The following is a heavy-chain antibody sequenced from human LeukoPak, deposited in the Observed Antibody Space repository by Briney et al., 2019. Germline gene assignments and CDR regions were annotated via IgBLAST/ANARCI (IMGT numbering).Heavy chain of an antibody. D-gene: IGHD2-15*01. CDR1: GFTFSSYS. CDR3: ARVGCSGGTCYDY. J-gene: IGHJ4*02. CDR2: ISSGSNYI. Sequence: PGGSLRLSCAASGFTFSSYSMYWVRQAPGKGLERVSFISSGSNYIYYIDSVKGRFTISRDNAKNSLYLQMNSLRVEDTAIYYCARVGCSGGTCYDYWGQGTLVTVSS. V-gene: IGHV3-21*01.